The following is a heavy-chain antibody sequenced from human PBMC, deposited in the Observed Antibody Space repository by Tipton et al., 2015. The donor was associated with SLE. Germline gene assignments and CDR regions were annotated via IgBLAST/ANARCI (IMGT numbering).Heavy chain of an antibody. CDR1: GSPITNDYY. Sequence: TLSLTCAVSGSPITNDYYWGWIRQPPGKGLEWMGYIHYSGTTHDNPPLKSRVTMSVDMSKNQIFLKMTSVTAADSAVYFCARVWLNNAFDIWGQGTRVTVSS. CDR2: IHYSGTT. CDR3: ARVWLNNAFDI. J-gene: IGHJ3*02. V-gene: IGHV4-61*05. D-gene: IGHD3-16*01.